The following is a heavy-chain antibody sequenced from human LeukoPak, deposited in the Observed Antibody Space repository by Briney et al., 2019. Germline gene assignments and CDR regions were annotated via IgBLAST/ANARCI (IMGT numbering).Heavy chain of an antibody. Sequence: TLSLTCAVSDGSISSNNWWSWVRQSPGKGLEWIGEIYHSGSTNYNPSLKSRVTISVDTSKNQFSLKLSSVTAADTAVYYCARVGGPQFDYVWGSYRPTRHFVYWGQGTLVTVSS. CDR2: IYHSGST. D-gene: IGHD3-16*02. CDR1: DGSISSNNW. J-gene: IGHJ4*02. V-gene: IGHV4-4*02. CDR3: ARVGGPQFDYVWGSYRPTRHFVY.